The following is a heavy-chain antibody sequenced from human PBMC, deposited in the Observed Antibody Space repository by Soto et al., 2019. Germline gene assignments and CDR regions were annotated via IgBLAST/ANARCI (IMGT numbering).Heavy chain of an antibody. Sequence: EVQLVESGGGLVQPGGSLRLSCAASGFTFSSYEMNWVRQAPGKGLEWVSYISSSGSTIYYADSVKGRFTISRDNAKNSLYLHMNSLRAEDTAVYYCAREGRTIFGGTYYYYGMDVWGQGTTVTVSS. CDR3: AREGRTIFGGTYYYYGMDV. V-gene: IGHV3-48*03. CDR2: ISSSGSTI. D-gene: IGHD3-3*01. CDR1: GFTFSSYE. J-gene: IGHJ6*02.